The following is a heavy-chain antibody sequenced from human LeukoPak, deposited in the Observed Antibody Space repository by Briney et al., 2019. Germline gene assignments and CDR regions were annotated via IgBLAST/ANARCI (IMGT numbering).Heavy chain of an antibody. CDR2: INHSGNT. CDR3: ARSGSSGYYSLDF. D-gene: IGHD3-22*01. V-gene: IGHV4-34*01. J-gene: IGHJ4*02. CDR1: GGSFSGYY. Sequence: SDTLSLTCAAYGGSFSGYYWSWIRQPPGKGLEWIGEINHSGNTNYNPSLTSRVTLSVDTSKNHFSLKLTVVTAADTAVYYCARSGSSGYYSLDFWGQGTLVTVSS.